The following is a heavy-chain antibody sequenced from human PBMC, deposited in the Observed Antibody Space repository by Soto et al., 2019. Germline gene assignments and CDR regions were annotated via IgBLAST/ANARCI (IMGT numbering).Heavy chain of an antibody. D-gene: IGHD1-1*01. Sequence: GGSLRLSCAASGFSFGVYWMNWVRQAPGKGLEWVANINQDGNEDNLLDSVKGRFTISRDNAKNSLFLQMYSLRVDDTAVYYCARTGDGHHDFLDYWGQGALVTVS. CDR2: INQDGNED. J-gene: IGHJ4*02. CDR3: ARTGDGHHDFLDY. V-gene: IGHV3-7*01. CDR1: GFSFGVYW.